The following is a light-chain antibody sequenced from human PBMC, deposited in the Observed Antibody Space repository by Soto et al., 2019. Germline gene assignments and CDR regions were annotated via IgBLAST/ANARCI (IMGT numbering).Light chain of an antibody. V-gene: IGLV1-51*01. J-gene: IGLJ1*01. CDR1: NSNIGSNS. Sequence: QSVLTQPPSVSAAPGQKVTISCSGSNSNIGSNSVSWYQQLPGTAPKLLIYDNDKRPSGIPDRFSGSKSGASATLGITGLQTGDEADYYCGAWDGTLSWVFGPGTKVTVL. CDR3: GAWDGTLSWV. CDR2: DND.